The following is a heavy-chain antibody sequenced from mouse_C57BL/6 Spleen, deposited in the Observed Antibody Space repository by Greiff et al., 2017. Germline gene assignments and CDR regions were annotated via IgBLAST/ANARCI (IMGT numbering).Heavy chain of an antibody. CDR1: GYTFTSYW. CDR2: IDPNSDGT. V-gene: IGHV1-72*01. J-gene: IGHJ4*01. CDR3: ARLFTTVAPGAMDY. Sequence: QVHVKQPGAELVKPGASVKLSCKASGYTFTSYWMHWVKQRPGRGLEWIGRIDPNSDGTKYNEKFKSKATLTVDKPSSTAYMQLSSLTSEDSAVYYCARLFTTVAPGAMDYWGQGTSVTVSS. D-gene: IGHD1-1*01.